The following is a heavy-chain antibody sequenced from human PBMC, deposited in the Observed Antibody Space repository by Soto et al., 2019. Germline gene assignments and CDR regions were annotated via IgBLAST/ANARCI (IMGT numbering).Heavy chain of an antibody. CDR3: DSTGTFDY. CDR2: IDDAGAYT. Sequence: PGGSLRLSCEASGFTFINYAMTWVRQAPGKGLEWVSGIDDAGAYTYYAESMKGRFTISRDNSKNTVYLQMNGLRVEDTAVYYFDSTGTFDYWGQGTLVTVSS. V-gene: IGHV3-23*01. CDR1: GFTFINYA. D-gene: IGHD2-8*02. J-gene: IGHJ4*02.